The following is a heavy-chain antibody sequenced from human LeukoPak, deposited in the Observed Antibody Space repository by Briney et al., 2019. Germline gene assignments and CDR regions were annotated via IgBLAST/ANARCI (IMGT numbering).Heavy chain of an antibody. J-gene: IGHJ4*02. CDR2: MYYSGNT. D-gene: IGHD2-2*01. Sequence: SETLSLTCTVSGGSISSSSHSWGWIRQPPGKGLEWIGSMYYSGNTYYNSSLKSRLTISVDTSKNQFSLKVTSVTAADTAVYYCATHAAFAEYQSHLTHFDYWGQGTLVTVSS. V-gene: IGHV4-39*01. CDR3: ATHAAFAEYQSHLTHFDY. CDR1: GGSISSSSHS.